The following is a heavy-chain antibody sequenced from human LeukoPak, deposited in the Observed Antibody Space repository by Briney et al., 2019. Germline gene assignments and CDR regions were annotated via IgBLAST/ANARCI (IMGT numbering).Heavy chain of an antibody. CDR1: GFTFDDYA. V-gene: IGHV3-43*02. CDR3: AKAGDTAMVTDY. CDR2: ISGDGGST. D-gene: IGHD5-18*01. Sequence: GGSLRLSCAASGFTFDDYAMHWVRQAPGKGLEGVTLISGDGGSTYYADSVKGRFTISRDNSKNSLYLQMNSLRTEDTALYYCAKAGDTAMVTDYWGQGTLVTVSS. J-gene: IGHJ4*02.